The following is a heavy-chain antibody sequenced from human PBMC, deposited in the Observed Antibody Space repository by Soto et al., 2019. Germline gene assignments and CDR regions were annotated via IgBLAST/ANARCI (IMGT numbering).Heavy chain of an antibody. J-gene: IGHJ4*02. CDR2: IIPYYNTL. D-gene: IGHD6-13*01. CDR3: ASGASRWYPDGFDS. CDR1: EGTFNSYA. V-gene: IGHV1-69*01. Sequence: QAQVVQSGAEVRKPGSSVKLSCKASEGTFNSYAIAWVRQAPGQGLEWMGGIIPYYNTLNYAQKFQDRVTSTTDDSTNAVYVELSSLRSDDKAVYFCASGASRWYPDGFDSWAQGTLVTVSS.